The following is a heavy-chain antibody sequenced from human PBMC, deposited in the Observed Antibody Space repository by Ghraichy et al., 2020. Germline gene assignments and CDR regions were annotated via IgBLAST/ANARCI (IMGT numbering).Heavy chain of an antibody. V-gene: IGHV3-21*01. J-gene: IGHJ4*02. Sequence: GGSLRLSCAASGFTFSSYSMHWVRQAPGKGLEWVSSISSSYIYYADSVKGRFTISRDNAKNSLYLQMNSLRAEDTAVYYCARDDGYSYGDYWGQGTLVTVSS. D-gene: IGHD5-18*01. CDR2: ISSSYI. CDR1: GFTFSSYS. CDR3: ARDDGYSYGDY.